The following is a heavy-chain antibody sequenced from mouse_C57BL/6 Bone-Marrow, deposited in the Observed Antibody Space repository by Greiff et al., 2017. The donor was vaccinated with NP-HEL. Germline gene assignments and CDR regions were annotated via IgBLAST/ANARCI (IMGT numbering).Heavy chain of an antibody. J-gene: IGHJ3*01. V-gene: IGHV5-4*01. CDR2: ISDGGSYT. CDR1: GFTFSSYA. CDR3: ARDLHYGSSYRFAY. Sequence: EVQRVESGGGLVKPGGSLKLSCAASGFTFSSYAMSWVRQTPEKRLEWVATISDGGSYTYYPDNVKGRFTISRDNAQNNLYLQMSHLKSEDIARYYDARDLHYGSSYRFAYWGQGTLVTVSA. D-gene: IGHD1-1*01.